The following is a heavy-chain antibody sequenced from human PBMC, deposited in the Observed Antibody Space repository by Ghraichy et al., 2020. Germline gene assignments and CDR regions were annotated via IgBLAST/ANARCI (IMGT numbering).Heavy chain of an antibody. J-gene: IGHJ4*01. D-gene: IGHD3-3*01. CDR1: GFTFSSYS. CDR2: ISRSRSNR. Sequence: GGSLRLSCAASGFTFSSYSMNWVRQAPGKGLEWVSYISRSRSNRYYADSVKGRFTISRDNAKNSLYLQMNSLRGEDTAVYYCARDTPREWLLDEFVDYWGHGTLVIVSS. CDR3: ARDTPREWLLDEFVDY. V-gene: IGHV3-48*01.